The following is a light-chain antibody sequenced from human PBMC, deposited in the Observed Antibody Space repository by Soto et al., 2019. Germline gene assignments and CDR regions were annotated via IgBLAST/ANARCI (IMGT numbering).Light chain of an antibody. CDR3: QQRSNWPPRFT. CDR1: QSVGSY. CDR2: DAS. V-gene: IGKV3-11*01. Sequence: EIVLTQSPATLSLSPGERATLSCRASQSVGSYLAWYQQKPGRAPRLLIYDASNRATGIPARFSGSGSGTDFTLTISSLEPEDFAVYYCQQRSNWPPRFTFGPGTKVDIK. J-gene: IGKJ3*01.